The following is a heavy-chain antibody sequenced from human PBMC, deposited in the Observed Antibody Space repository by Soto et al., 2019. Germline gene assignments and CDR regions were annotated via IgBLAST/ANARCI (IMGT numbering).Heavy chain of an antibody. CDR1: GFTFSTND. Sequence: EVQLLESGGGLVQPGGSRRLSCAASGFTFSTNDMGWVRQAPGKGLEWVSLLSGSGGSTYYAGSVRGRFTISRDNSNDTLYLLMNSLRAEDTAQYYCATSASGTNSGLRPWGQGTLVTVSS. CDR3: ATSASGTNSGLRP. V-gene: IGHV3-23*01. J-gene: IGHJ5*02. D-gene: IGHD1-1*01. CDR2: LSGSGGST.